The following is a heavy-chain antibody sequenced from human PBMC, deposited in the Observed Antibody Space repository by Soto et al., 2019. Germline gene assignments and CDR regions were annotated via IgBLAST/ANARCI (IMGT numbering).Heavy chain of an antibody. Sequence: SETLSLTCGVSGDTISTGGYSWAWIRQPPGKALEWIGHTYHSGNPYYNPSLKSRVIISVDRSKNQFSLKVSSVTAADTSVYYCALRSMAVVPEYWGHGTLVTVSS. CDR1: GDTISTGGYS. V-gene: IGHV4-30-2*01. CDR3: ALRSMAVVPEY. CDR2: TYHSGNP. J-gene: IGHJ4*01. D-gene: IGHD3-22*01.